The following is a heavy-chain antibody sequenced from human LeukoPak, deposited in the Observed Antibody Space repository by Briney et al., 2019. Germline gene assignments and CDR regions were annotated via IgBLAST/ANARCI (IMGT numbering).Heavy chain of an antibody. V-gene: IGHV1-18*01. CDR1: GYTFTSYG. CDR2: ISAYNGNT. CDR3: AARYSSSWSLYYYGMDV. Sequence: ASVKVSCKASGYTFTSYGISWVRQAPGQGLEWMGWISAYNGNTNYAQKLQGRVTMTTDTSTSTAYMELRSLRSDDTAVYYCAARYSSSWSLYYYGMDVWGQGTTVTVSS. D-gene: IGHD6-13*01. J-gene: IGHJ6*02.